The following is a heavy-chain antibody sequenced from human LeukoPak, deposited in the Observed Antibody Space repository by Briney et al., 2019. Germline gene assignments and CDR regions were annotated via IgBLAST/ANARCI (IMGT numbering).Heavy chain of an antibody. Sequence: PSETLSLTCAVYGGSFNGYYWSWIRQPPGKGLEWIGEINHSGSTNYIPSLKSRVTISVDTSKNQFSLKLSSVTAADTAVYYCARGTSTKQNDYWGQGTLVTVSS. D-gene: IGHD1/OR15-1a*01. CDR3: ARGTSTKQNDY. V-gene: IGHV4-34*01. CDR1: GGSFNGYY. CDR2: INHSGST. J-gene: IGHJ4*02.